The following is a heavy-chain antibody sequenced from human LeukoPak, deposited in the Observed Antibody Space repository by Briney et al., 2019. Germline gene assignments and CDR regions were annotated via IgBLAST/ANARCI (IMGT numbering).Heavy chain of an antibody. D-gene: IGHD6-13*01. V-gene: IGHV1-8*01. Sequence: ASVKVSCKASGYTFTSYDINWVRQAPGQGLEWMGWMNPNSGNTGYAQKFQGRVTMTRNTSISTAYMELSSLRSEDTAVYYCARGGSSWYERVLDYWGQGTLVTVSS. J-gene: IGHJ4*02. CDR3: ARGGSSWYERVLDY. CDR1: GYTFTSYD. CDR2: MNPNSGNT.